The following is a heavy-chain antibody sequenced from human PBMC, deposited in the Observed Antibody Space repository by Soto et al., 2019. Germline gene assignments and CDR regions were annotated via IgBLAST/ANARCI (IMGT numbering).Heavy chain of an antibody. CDR3: AILAVAGTGRDY. J-gene: IGHJ4*02. CDR1: GFTFSSDG. D-gene: IGHD6-19*01. Sequence: HPGGSVRLSCAAAGFTFSSDGMHWVRQAPGKGLEWVAVIWYDGSNKYYADSVKGRFTISRDNSKNTLYLQMNSLRAEDTAVYYCAILAVAGTGRDYWGQGTLVTVSS. V-gene: IGHV3-33*01. CDR2: IWYDGSNK.